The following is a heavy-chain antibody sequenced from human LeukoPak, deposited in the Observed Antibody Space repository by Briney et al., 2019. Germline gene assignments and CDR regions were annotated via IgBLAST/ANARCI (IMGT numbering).Heavy chain of an antibody. CDR3: ARDRIYSSSWPIKYYYYMDV. CDR1: GFAFSDYY. D-gene: IGHD6-13*01. J-gene: IGHJ6*03. V-gene: IGHV3-11*04. Sequence: GGSLRLSCAASGFAFSDYYMSWMRQAPGKGLEWVSYISSCGSTIYYADSVKGRFAISRDNAKNSLYLQMNSLRPEDTAVYYCARDRIYSSSWPIKYYYYMDVWGKGTTVTVSS. CDR2: ISSCGSTI.